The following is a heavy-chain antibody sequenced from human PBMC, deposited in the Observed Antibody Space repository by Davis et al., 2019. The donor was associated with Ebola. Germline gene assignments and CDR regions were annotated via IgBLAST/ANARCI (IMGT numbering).Heavy chain of an antibody. CDR3: ARGPLLRFLEWLLYREQWDDAFDI. Sequence: ASVKVSCKASGYTVTGYYLHWVRQAPGQGLEWMGWINPNSGGTNYAQKFQGRVTMTRDKSISTAYMELGRLRSDDTAVYYCARGPLLRFLEWLLYREQWDDAFDIWGQGTMVTVSS. CDR1: GYTVTGYY. CDR2: INPNSGGT. J-gene: IGHJ3*02. D-gene: IGHD3-3*01. V-gene: IGHV1-2*02.